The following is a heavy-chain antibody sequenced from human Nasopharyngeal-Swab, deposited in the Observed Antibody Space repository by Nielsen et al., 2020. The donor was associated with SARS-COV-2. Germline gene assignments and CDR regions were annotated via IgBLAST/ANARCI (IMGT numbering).Heavy chain of an antibody. CDR2: IYYSGST. D-gene: IGHD3-3*01. CDR1: GGSVSSGSDY. Sequence: SETLSLTCTVSGGSVSSGSDYWSWIRQPPGKGLDWIGYIYYSGSTNYNPSLKSRVTISVDTSKNQFSLKLSSVTAADTAVYYCARVLKYDFWSGYYTGGDYYYMDVWGKGTTVTVSS. CDR3: ARVLKYDFWSGYYTGGDYYYMDV. J-gene: IGHJ6*03. V-gene: IGHV4-61*01.